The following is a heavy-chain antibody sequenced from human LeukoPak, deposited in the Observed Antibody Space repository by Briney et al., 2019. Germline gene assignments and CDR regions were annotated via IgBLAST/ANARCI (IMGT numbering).Heavy chain of an antibody. D-gene: IGHD1-26*01. Sequence: GGSLRPSCAASGFTFSNYWMGWVRQAPGKRLEWVANMNIDGSEKYYADSVKGRFSISRDNARNSVYLQMASLRVEDTAVYYCARDPVEWELLLDYWGQGTLVTVSS. V-gene: IGHV3-7*01. CDR2: MNIDGSEK. J-gene: IGHJ4*02. CDR3: ARDPVEWELLLDY. CDR1: GFTFSNYW.